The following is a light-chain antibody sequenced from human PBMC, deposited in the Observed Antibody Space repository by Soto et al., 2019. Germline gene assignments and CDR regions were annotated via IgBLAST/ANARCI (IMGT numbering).Light chain of an antibody. J-gene: IGKJ1*01. Sequence: DIQMTHSPSTLSASVGDIVTITCWASQSISSWLAWYQQKPGIAPKLLIYDASSLESGVPSRFSGSGSGTDFTLTISCLQSEDFATYYCQHYYSYPRTFGHGTKVDI. CDR1: QSISSW. V-gene: IGKV1-5*01. CDR3: QHYYSYPRT. CDR2: DAS.